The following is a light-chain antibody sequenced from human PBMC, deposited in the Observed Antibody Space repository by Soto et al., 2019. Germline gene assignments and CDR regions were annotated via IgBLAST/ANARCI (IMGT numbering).Light chain of an antibody. J-gene: IGKJ1*01. V-gene: IGKV1-16*02. CDR2: TAS. Sequence: DLQMTQSPSSLSASVGDRVTITCRAAQDINHYLVWFQQKPGKAPKSLTYTASNLQSGVPSYFSASGSGTDFTLTISSLQPEDFATYYCQQYKSFPWTFGQGTKVEIK. CDR3: QQYKSFPWT. CDR1: QDINHY.